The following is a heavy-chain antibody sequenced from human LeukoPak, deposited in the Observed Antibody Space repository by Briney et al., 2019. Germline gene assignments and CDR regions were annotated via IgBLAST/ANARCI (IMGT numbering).Heavy chain of an antibody. CDR3: ARESPGPLAAAGTRLGAFDI. V-gene: IGHV3-33*01. J-gene: IGHJ3*02. D-gene: IGHD6-13*01. Sequence: SGGSLRLSCAASGFTFSSYGMHWVRQAPGKGLEWVAVIWYDGSNKYYADSVKGRFTISRDNSKNTLYLQMNSLRAEDTAVYYCARESPGPLAAAGTRLGAFDIWGQGTMVTVSS. CDR1: GFTFSSYG. CDR2: IWYDGSNK.